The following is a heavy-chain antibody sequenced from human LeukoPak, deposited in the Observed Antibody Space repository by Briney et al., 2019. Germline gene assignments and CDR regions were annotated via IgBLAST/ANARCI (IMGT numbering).Heavy chain of an antibody. CDR3: ASSGSYSGYWFDP. J-gene: IGHJ5*02. Sequence: ETLSLTCAVYGASFSDYYWSWIRQPPGKGLEWIGSIYHSGSTYYNPSLKSRVTISVDTSKNQFSLKLSSVTAADTAVYYCASSGSYSGYWFDPWGQGTLVTVSS. D-gene: IGHD1-26*01. CDR1: GASFSDYY. CDR2: IYHSGST. V-gene: IGHV4-34*01.